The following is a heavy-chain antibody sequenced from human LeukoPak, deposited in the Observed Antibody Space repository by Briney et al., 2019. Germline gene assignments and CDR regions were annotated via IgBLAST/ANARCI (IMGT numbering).Heavy chain of an antibody. CDR3: ARVTGVAATTNNWFDP. CDR1: GYTFTGYY. D-gene: IGHD2-15*01. CDR2: INPNSGGT. Sequence: ASVKVSCKASGYTFTGYYMHWVRQAPGQGLEWMGWINPNSGGTNYAQKFQGRVTMTRDTSISTAYMELSRLRSDDTAVYYCARVTGVAATTNNWFDPWGQGTLVTVSS. V-gene: IGHV1-2*02. J-gene: IGHJ5*02.